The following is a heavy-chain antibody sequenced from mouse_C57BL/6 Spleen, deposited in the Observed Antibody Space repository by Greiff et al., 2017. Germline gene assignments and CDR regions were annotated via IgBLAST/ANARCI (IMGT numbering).Heavy chain of an antibody. CDR1: GFTFSSYT. D-gene: IGHD1-1*01. V-gene: IGHV5-9*01. J-gene: IGHJ2*01. CDR3: ARAVVLRVGDYFDY. CDR2: ISGCGGNT. Sequence: EVMLVESGGGLVKPGGSLKLSCAASGFTFSSYTMSWVRQTPEKRLEWVATISGCGGNTYYPDSVKGRFTISGDNAKNTLYLQMSSLRSEDTAVYYCARAVVLRVGDYFDYWGQGTTLTVSS.